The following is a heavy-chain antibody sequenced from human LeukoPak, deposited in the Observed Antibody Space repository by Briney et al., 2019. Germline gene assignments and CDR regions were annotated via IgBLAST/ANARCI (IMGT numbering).Heavy chain of an antibody. CDR2: IYYSGST. D-gene: IGHD3-22*01. CDR1: GGSISSGGYY. J-gene: IGHJ3*02. CDR3: ARSMIVARAAFDI. Sequence: SETLSLTCTVCGGSISSGGYYWSWIRQHPGKGLEWIGYIYYSGSTYHNPSLKSRVTISVDTSKNQFSLKLSSVTAADTAVYYCARSMIVARAAFDIWGQGTMVTVSS. V-gene: IGHV4-31*03.